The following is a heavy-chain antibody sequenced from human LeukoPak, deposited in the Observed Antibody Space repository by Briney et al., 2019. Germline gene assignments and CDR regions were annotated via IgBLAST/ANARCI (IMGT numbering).Heavy chain of an antibody. V-gene: IGHV4-39*01. CDR2: IYYSGST. CDR3: ARQQSAGAFDY. CDR1: GGSISSSSYY. D-gene: IGHD3-10*01. J-gene: IGHJ4*02. Sequence: SETLSLTCTVSGGSISSSSYYWGWIRQPPGKGLEWIGRIYYSGSTYYNPSLKSRVTISVDTSKNQFSLTLSSVTAADTAVYYCARQQSAGAFDYWGQGTLVTVSS.